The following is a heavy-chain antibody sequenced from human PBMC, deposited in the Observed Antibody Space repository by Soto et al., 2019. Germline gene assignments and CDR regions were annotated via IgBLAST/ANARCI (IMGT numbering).Heavy chain of an antibody. CDR3: ARGNHRWLQLWYFDL. D-gene: IGHD5-12*01. V-gene: IGHV1-69*12. CDR2: IIPIFGKV. Sequence: QFQLVQSGAEVKKPGSSVKVSCKASGGTFSNYPISWVRQAPGQGLEWMGGIIPIFGKVNYAQKFQGRVTITADESTSTAYMELSSLRSEDTAVYYCARGNHRWLQLWYFDLWGRGTLVTVSS. J-gene: IGHJ2*01. CDR1: GGTFSNYP.